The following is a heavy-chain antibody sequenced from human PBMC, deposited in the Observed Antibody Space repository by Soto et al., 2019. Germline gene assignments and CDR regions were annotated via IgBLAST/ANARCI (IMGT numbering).Heavy chain of an antibody. Sequence: QVQLVESGGGVVQPGRSLRLSCAASGFTFSSYAMHRVRQAPGKGLEWVAVISYDGSNKYYADSVKGRFTISRDNSKNTLYLQMNRLRAEDTGVYSCVRGYEWSPDYWGQGTLVSVSS. CDR1: GFTFSSYA. J-gene: IGHJ4*02. D-gene: IGHD3-3*01. CDR2: ISYDGSNK. CDR3: VRGYEWSPDY. V-gene: IGHV3-30-3*01.